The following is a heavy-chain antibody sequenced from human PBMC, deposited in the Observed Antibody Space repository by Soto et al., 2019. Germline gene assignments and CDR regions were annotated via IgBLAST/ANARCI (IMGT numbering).Heavy chain of an antibody. CDR1: GGTFSSYA. Sequence: QVQLVQSGAEVKKPGSSVKVSCKASGGTFSSYAISWVRQAPGQGLEWMGGIIPIPGTANYAQKFQGRVTCTADESTSTAYMELSSLRSEDTAVYYCARSQGSSTSLEIYYYYYYGRDVWGQGTTVTVSS. CDR2: IIPIPGTA. D-gene: IGHD2-2*01. CDR3: ARSQGSSTSLEIYYYYYYGRDV. V-gene: IGHV1-69*01. J-gene: IGHJ6*02.